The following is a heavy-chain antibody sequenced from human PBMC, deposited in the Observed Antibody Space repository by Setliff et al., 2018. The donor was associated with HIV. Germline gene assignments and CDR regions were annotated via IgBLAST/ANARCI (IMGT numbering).Heavy chain of an antibody. CDR3: ARAPTDHYDPTRLGDGLDI. CDR2: FYTGTT. Sequence: SETLSLTCTVSGASTRNYYWSWIRQAPGRGLEWLGFFYTGTTYYNPSLKSRVTISVDTSKKQISLKVKSVTAADTAVYYCARAPTDHYDPTRLGDGLDIWGQGTMVTVSS. V-gene: IGHV4-4*08. CDR1: GASTRNYY. J-gene: IGHJ3*02. D-gene: IGHD3-22*01.